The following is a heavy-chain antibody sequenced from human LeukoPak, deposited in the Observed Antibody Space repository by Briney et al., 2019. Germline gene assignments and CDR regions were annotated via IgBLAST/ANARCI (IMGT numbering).Heavy chain of an antibody. CDR2: ISGSGGST. J-gene: IGHJ4*02. CDR3: AKAPILTGYLAYFDY. V-gene: IGHV3-23*01. CDR1: GFTFSSYA. Sequence: EGSLRLSCAASGFTFSSYAMSWVRQAPGKGLEWVSAISGSGGSTYYADSVKGRFTISRDNSKNTLYLQMNSLRAEDTAVYYCAKAPILTGYLAYFDYWGQGTLVTVSS. D-gene: IGHD3-9*01.